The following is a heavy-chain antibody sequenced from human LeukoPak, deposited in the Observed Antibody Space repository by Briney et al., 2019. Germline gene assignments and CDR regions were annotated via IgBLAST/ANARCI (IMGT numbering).Heavy chain of an antibody. Sequence: GGSLRLSCVAPRFTFSSFGIHWVRQAPGKGLEWVANIKQDGSEKYSVDSVKGRFTIPRDNAKNSLYLQMNSLRAEDTAVYYCARDYPIGVAAAGTYYYYYYMDVWGKGTTVTVSS. V-gene: IGHV3-7*01. CDR2: IKQDGSEK. CDR1: RFTFSSFG. D-gene: IGHD6-13*01. CDR3: ARDYPIGVAAAGTYYYYYYMDV. J-gene: IGHJ6*03.